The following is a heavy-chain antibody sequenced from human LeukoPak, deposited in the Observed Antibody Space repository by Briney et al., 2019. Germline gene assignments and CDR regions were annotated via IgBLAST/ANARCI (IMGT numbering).Heavy chain of an antibody. CDR2: ISSSGSTI. D-gene: IGHD3-10*02. J-gene: IGHJ6*04. CDR1: GFTFSSYE. CDR3: AELGITMIGGV. V-gene: IGHV3-48*03. Sequence: GGSLRLYCAASGFTFSSYEMNWVRQAPGNGLEWVSYISSSGSTIYYADSVKGRFTISRDNAKNSLYLQMNSLRAEDTAVYYCAELGITMIGGVWGKGTTVTISS.